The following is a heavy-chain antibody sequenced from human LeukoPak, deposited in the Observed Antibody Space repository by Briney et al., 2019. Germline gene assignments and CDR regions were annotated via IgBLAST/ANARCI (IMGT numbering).Heavy chain of an antibody. V-gene: IGHV5-51*01. CDR1: GYSFTSYW. Sequence: GESLKISCKGSGYSFTSYWIGWVRQMPGKGLEWMGIIYPGDSDTRYSPSFQGQVTISADKSISTAYLQWSSLKASDTAMYYCARTTTVTTSFGLSHDAFDIWGQGTMVTVSS. D-gene: IGHD4-17*01. J-gene: IGHJ3*02. CDR2: IYPGDSDT. CDR3: ARTTTVTTSFGLSHDAFDI.